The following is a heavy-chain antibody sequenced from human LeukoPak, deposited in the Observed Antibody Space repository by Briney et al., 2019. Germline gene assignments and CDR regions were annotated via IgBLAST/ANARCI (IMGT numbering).Heavy chain of an antibody. CDR2: IYSGGST. Sequence: GGSLRLSCAASGFTVSTNYMSWVRQAPGKGLEWVSVIYSGGSTYYADSAKGRFTISRDNSKNTLYLQMNSLRAEDTAVYYCARVGYSSGWLRDWGQGTLVTVSS. D-gene: IGHD6-19*01. CDR3: ARVGYSSGWLRD. CDR1: GFTVSTNY. J-gene: IGHJ4*02. V-gene: IGHV3-53*01.